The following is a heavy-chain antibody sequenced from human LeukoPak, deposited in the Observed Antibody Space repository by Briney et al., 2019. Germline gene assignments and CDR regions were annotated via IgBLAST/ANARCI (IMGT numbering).Heavy chain of an antibody. D-gene: IGHD1-26*01. CDR3: ARGARGSGSYISYWFDP. J-gene: IGHJ5*02. V-gene: IGHV4-30-4*01. Sequence: PSQTLSLTCTVSGGSISSGDYYWSWIRQPSGKGLEWIGYIYYSGSTYYNPSLKSRVTISVDTSKNQFSLKLSSVTAADTAVYYCARGARGSGSYISYWFDPWGQGTLVTVSS. CDR2: IYYSGST. CDR1: GGSISSGDYY.